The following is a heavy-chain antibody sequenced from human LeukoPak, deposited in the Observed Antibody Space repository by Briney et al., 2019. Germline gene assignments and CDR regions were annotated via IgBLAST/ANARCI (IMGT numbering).Heavy chain of an antibody. Sequence: GSLRLSCTASGFTFGDYAMTWVRQPPGKGLEWIGEVYHLGTTAYNPSLESRVTISVDTSKNQFSLKVNSVTAADTALYYCARGDCSSTICYSPMDVWGKGTTVTVSS. CDR2: VYHLGTT. D-gene: IGHD2-2*01. CDR3: ARGDCSSTICYSPMDV. CDR1: GFTFGDYA. V-gene: IGHV4-34*01. J-gene: IGHJ6*03.